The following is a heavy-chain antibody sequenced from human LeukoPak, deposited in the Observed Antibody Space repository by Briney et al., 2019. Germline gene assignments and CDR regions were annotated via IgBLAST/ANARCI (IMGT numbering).Heavy chain of an antibody. CDR3: ARVRIVGATAGY. Sequence: ASVKVSCKASSYTFTSYGISWVRQAPGQGLEWMGWISAYNGNTNYAQKLQGRVTMTTDTSTSTAYMELRCLRSDDTAVYYCARVRIVGATAGYWGQGTLVTVSS. CDR2: ISAYNGNT. J-gene: IGHJ4*02. D-gene: IGHD1-26*01. CDR1: SYTFTSYG. V-gene: IGHV1-18*01.